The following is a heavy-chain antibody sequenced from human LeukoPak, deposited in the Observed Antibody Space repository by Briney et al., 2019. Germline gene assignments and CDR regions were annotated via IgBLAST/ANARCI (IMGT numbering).Heavy chain of an antibody. J-gene: IGHJ4*02. V-gene: IGHV1-2*04. CDR1: GYTFTGYY. Sequence: GASVKVSCKASGYTFTGYYMHWVRQAPGQGLEWMGWINPNSGGTNYARKFQGWVTMTRDTSISTAYMELSRLRSDDTAVYYCARSPSTGVYFDYWGQGTLVTVSS. CDR2: INPNSGGT. D-gene: IGHD7-27*01. CDR3: ARSPSTGVYFDY.